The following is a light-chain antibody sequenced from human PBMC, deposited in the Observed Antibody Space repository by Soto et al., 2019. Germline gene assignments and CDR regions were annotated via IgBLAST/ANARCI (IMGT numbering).Light chain of an antibody. Sequence: DIQMTQSPSTLSASVGDRVTITCRASQSITNCLAWYQQKPGKAPKLLIFDASSLRSGVPSRFGGSGAGTEFTLTISSLQPDDFATYYCKQYNNYPWTLGQGTNVDIK. CDR1: QSITNC. J-gene: IGKJ1*01. CDR3: KQYNNYPWT. CDR2: DAS. V-gene: IGKV1-5*03.